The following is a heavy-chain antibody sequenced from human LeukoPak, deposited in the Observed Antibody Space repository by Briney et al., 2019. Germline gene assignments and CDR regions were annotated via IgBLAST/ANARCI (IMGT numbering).Heavy chain of an antibody. CDR2: LNSDGRTT. CDR3: ARGSDETVTISGWFDP. Sequence: GGSLRLSCAASGFTFSNHWMHWVRHGPGKGLVWVSRLNSDGRTTTYADYVKGRFTISRDNAKNTLYLQMNSLRVEDTAVYYCARGSDETVTISGWFDPWGQGTLVTVSS. CDR1: GFTFSNHW. D-gene: IGHD4-17*01. J-gene: IGHJ5*02. V-gene: IGHV3-74*01.